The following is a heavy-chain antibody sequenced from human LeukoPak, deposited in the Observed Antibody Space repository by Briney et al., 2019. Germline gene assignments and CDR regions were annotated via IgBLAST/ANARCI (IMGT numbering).Heavy chain of an antibody. J-gene: IGHJ4*02. CDR3: ARDDGSTWLLDY. V-gene: IGHV1-3*01. Sequence: GASVKVSCKASGYTFSNYAVHWVRQAPEQSLEWMGWIIPGYGNTKYSQKFQGRVTISRDTSANTVYMELSSLRSEDTAVYYCARDDGSTWLLDYWGQGTLVTVSS. CDR1: GYTFSNYA. CDR2: IIPGYGNT. D-gene: IGHD6-13*01.